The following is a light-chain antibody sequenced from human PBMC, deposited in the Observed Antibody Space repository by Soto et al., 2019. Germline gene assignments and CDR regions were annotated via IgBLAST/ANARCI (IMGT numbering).Light chain of an antibody. V-gene: IGLV2-14*01. Sequence: QSALTQPASVSGSPGQSITISCTGTSSDIGGYDYVSWYQQYPGKAPKLMIYDVNNRPSGVSNRFSGSKSGNTASLTISGLQAEDEADYYCSSYRSFSLEVFGGGTKLTVL. J-gene: IGLJ2*01. CDR2: DVN. CDR1: SSDIGGYDY. CDR3: SSYRSFSLEV.